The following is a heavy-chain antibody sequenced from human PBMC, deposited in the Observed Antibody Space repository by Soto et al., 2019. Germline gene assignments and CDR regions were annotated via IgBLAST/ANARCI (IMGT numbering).Heavy chain of an antibody. V-gene: IGHV4-39*01. CDR1: GGSISSSSYY. CDR3: ARLGISHDSSGSHHFDY. CDR2: IYYSGST. D-gene: IGHD3-22*01. Sequence: QLLESGPGLVKPSETLSLTCTVSGGSISSSSYYWGWIRQPPGKGLEWIGSIYYSGSTYYNPSLKSRVTISVDTSKNQFSLKLSSVTAADTAVYYCARLGISHDSSGSHHFDYWGQGTLVTVSS. J-gene: IGHJ4*02.